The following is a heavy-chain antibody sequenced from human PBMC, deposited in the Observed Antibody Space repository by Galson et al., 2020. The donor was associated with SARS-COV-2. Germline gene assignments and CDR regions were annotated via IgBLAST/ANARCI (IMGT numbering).Heavy chain of an antibody. CDR2: ISYDGSDK. J-gene: IGHJ4*02. D-gene: IGHD4-17*01. V-gene: IGHV3-30*02. Sequence: GGSLRLSCAASGFTFSSYGMSWVRQGPGKGLEWVAFISYDGSDKYYADSVKGRFTISRDNSKNTLFLLMNSLRVEDTAVYYCAKDREEWDGDYPLDYWGQGTLVTVSS. CDR3: AKDREEWDGDYPLDY. CDR1: GFTFSSYG.